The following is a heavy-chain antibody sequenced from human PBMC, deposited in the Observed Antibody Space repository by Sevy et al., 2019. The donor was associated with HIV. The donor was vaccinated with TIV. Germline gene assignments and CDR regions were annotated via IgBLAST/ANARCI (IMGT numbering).Heavy chain of an antibody. CDR1: GGSSSGYY. CDR2: ISHRGST. CDR3: ARGGIMGTTEYGMDV. Sequence: SETLSLTCAVSGGSSSGYYWAWIRQSPGKGLEWIGEISHRGSTKYNPSLKSRVSISVDTSKDQISLRLTSLTAADTAVYYCARGGIMGTTEYGMDVWGQGTTVTVSS. V-gene: IGHV4-34*01. J-gene: IGHJ6*02. D-gene: IGHD1-1*01.